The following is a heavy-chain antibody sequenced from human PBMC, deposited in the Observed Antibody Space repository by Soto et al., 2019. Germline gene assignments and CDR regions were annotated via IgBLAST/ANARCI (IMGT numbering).Heavy chain of an antibody. CDR1: GGTFSSYA. J-gene: IGHJ5*02. CDR2: IIPIFGTA. D-gene: IGHD3-22*01. Sequence: GASVKVSCKASGGTFSSYAISWVRQAPGQGLEWMGGIIPIFGTANYAQKFQGRVTITADESTSTAYMELSSLRSEDTAVYYCAREGDYYDSSGYYRPWGQGPLVTVSS. V-gene: IGHV1-69*13. CDR3: AREGDYYDSSGYYRP.